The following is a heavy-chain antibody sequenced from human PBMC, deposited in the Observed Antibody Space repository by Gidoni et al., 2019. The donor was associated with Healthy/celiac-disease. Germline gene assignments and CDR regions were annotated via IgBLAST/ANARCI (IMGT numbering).Heavy chain of an antibody. J-gene: IGHJ4*02. D-gene: IGHD2-2*01. V-gene: IGHV4-34*01. CDR1: GGSFSGYY. CDR3: ARAQKRCSSTSCYPGGVSNFDY. CDR2: INHSGST. Sequence: AGLLKPSETLSLTCAVYGGSFSGYYWSWIRQPPGKGLEWIGEINHSGSTNYNPSLKSRVTISVDTSKNQFSLKLSSVTAADTAVYYCARAQKRCSSTSCYPGGVSNFDYWGQGTLVTVSS.